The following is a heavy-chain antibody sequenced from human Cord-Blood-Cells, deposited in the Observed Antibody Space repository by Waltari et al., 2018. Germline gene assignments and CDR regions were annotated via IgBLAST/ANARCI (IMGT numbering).Heavy chain of an antibody. J-gene: IGHJ4*02. D-gene: IGHD3-10*01. CDR1: GYSIRSGYY. CDR2: IYHSGST. CDR3: ARDDGGY. Sequence: QVQLQESGPGLVKPSETLSLTCAVSGYSIRSGYYWGWIRQPPGTGLEWIGSIYHSGSTYYNPSLKSRVTISVDTSKNQFSLKLSSVTAADTAVYYCARDDGGYWGQGTLVTVSS. V-gene: IGHV4-38-2*02.